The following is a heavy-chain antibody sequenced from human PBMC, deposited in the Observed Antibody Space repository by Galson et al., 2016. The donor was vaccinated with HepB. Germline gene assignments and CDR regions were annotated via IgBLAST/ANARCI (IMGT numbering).Heavy chain of an antibody. CDR2: TYYRSKWYN. CDR3: ARVMVRWVIHYYGMDV. V-gene: IGHV6-1*01. D-gene: IGHD3-10*01. CDR1: GDSASSNSAA. J-gene: IGHJ6*04. Sequence: CAISGDSASSNSAAWNWIRQSPSRGLEWLGRTYYRSKWYNDYAVSVKSRITINPDTSKNQFSLRLSSVTVADTAVYYCARVMVRWVIHYYGMDVWGSGTTVTVSS.